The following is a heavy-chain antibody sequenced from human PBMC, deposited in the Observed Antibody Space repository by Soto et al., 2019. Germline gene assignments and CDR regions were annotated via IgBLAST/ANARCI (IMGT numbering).Heavy chain of an antibody. D-gene: IGHD3-16*02. CDR2: ISHDGHNI. V-gene: IGHV3-30*18. CDR3: AKDLEDYLWGRYRAPFDY. CDR1: GFTFSIYG. Sequence: QVKLVQSGGGVVQPGGSLRLSCEASGFTFSIYGMHWVRQAPGKGLEWVTVISHDGHNIYYADSVKGRFTISRDNSKNTLFLQMNSLGPADTATYYCAKDLEDYLWGRYRAPFDYWGQGSLVTVSS. J-gene: IGHJ4*02.